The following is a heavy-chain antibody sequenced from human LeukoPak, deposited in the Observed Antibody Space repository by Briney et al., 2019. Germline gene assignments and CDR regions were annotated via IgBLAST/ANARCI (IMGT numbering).Heavy chain of an antibody. CDR1: GGSFSGYY. D-gene: IGHD6-13*01. J-gene: IGHJ4*02. CDR2: INHSGST. Sequence: PSETLSLTCAVYGGSFSGYYWSWIRQPPGKGLEWIGAINHSGSTNYSPSLKSRVTISVDTSKNQFSLKLSSVTAADTAVYYCARVFDVAAAGGGGFDYWGQGTLVTVSS. CDR3: ARVFDVAAAGGGGFDY. V-gene: IGHV4-34*01.